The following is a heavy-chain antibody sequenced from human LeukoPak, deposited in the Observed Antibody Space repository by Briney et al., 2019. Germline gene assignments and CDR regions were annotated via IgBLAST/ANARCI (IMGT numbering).Heavy chain of an antibody. D-gene: IGHD3-3*01. CDR1: GFTFSSYA. Sequence: PGGSLRLSCAASGFTFSSYAMSWVRQAPGKGLEWVSAISGSGGSTYYADSVKGRFTTSRDNSKNTLYLQMNSLRAEDTAVYYCAKSGDFWSGSRPGNAFDIWGQGTMVTVSS. V-gene: IGHV3-23*01. CDR2: ISGSGGST. J-gene: IGHJ3*02. CDR3: AKSGDFWSGSRPGNAFDI.